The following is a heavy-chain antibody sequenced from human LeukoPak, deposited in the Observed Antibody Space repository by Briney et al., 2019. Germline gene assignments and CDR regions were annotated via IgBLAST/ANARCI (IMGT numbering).Heavy chain of an antibody. V-gene: IGHV5-51*01. CDR3: ARQRVGSYGHWYFDL. J-gene: IGHJ2*01. Sequence: GESLKISCKGSGYSFTNYWIAWVRQMPGRGLEWMGIIYPGDSDTRYSPSFQGQVTMSADKSISTAYLQWSSLKASDIAMYYCARQRVGSYGHWYFDLWGRGTLVTVSS. D-gene: IGHD1-26*01. CDR1: GYSFTNYW. CDR2: IYPGDSDT.